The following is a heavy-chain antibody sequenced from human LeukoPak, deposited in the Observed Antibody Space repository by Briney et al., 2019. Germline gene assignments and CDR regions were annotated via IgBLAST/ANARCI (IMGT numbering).Heavy chain of an antibody. J-gene: IGHJ6*02. D-gene: IGHD7-27*01. CDR3: VVWAPYYYYYYGMDV. Sequence: GASVKVSCKASGYTFTSYAMNWVRQAPGQGLEWMGWINTNTGNPTYAQGFTGRFVFSLDTSVSTAYLQISSLKAEDTAVYYCVVWAPYYYYYYGMDVWGQGTTVTVSS. V-gene: IGHV7-4-1*02. CDR2: INTNTGNP. CDR1: GYTFTSYA.